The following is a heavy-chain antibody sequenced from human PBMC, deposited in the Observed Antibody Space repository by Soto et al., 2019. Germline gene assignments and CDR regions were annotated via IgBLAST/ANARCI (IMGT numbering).Heavy chain of an antibody. CDR3: ARDGTLYDSSAYYYLY. CDR2: ITPMFGTP. CDR1: GGTFSRYT. V-gene: IGHV1-69*01. Sequence: QVQLVQSGAEVKKPGSSVKVSCKASGGTFSRYTITWVRQAPGQGLEGMGGITPMFGTPDYAQKFQGSVTITADESTSTAYMVLSSLRSEAAAMYYCARDGTLYDSSAYYYLYWGQGALVTVCS. D-gene: IGHD3-22*01. J-gene: IGHJ4*02.